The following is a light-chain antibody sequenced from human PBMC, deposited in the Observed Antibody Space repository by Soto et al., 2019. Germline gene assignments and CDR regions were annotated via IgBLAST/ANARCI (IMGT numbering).Light chain of an antibody. CDR2: GNS. J-gene: IGLJ2*01. Sequence: QSVLTQPPSVSGAPGQRVTISCTGSSSNIGTGFDVHWYQQLPGTAPRLLIYGNSNRPSGVPDRFSGSKSGTSASLAITGLQAEDETDYYCQSYDGSLNGVIYGGGTKVTVL. CDR3: QSYDGSLNGVI. V-gene: IGLV1-40*01. CDR1: SSNIGTGFD.